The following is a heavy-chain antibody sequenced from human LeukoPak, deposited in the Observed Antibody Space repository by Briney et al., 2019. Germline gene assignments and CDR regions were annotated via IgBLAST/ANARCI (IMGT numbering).Heavy chain of an antibody. V-gene: IGHV1-18*04. CDR1: GYTFTSYY. J-gene: IGHJ4*02. D-gene: IGHD3-22*01. Sequence: ASVKVSCKASGYTFTSYYMHWVRQAPGQGLEWMGWISAYNGNTNYAQKLQGRVTMTTDTSTSTAYMELRSLRSDDTAVYYCARATVLSYITMIVVVDPYYFDYWGQGTLVTVSS. CDR3: ARATVLSYITMIVVVDPYYFDY. CDR2: ISAYNGNT.